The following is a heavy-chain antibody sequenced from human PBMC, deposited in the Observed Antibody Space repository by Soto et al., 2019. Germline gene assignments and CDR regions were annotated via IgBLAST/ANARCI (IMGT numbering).Heavy chain of an antibody. Sequence: EVQLVESGGGLAKPGGSLRFSWAALGFSFSNPWRNWSRQVPGMGLEWVGRSKGGTPGNAAPVKGRFTISRDDSKDTLYLQMTSLETEDTGVYYCTTDKDCHLTRCYLDHWGQGTLVTLSS. CDR3: TTDKDCHLTRCYLDH. J-gene: IGHJ4*02. V-gene: IGHV3-15*07. CDR2: SKGGTP. CDR1: GFSFSNPW. D-gene: IGHD2-2*01.